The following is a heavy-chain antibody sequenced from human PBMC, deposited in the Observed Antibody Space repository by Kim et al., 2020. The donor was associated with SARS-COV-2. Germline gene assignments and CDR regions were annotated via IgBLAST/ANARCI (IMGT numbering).Heavy chain of an antibody. CDR2: INTNTGSP. CDR3: ARQMVRGGGRFDP. D-gene: IGHD3-10*01. Sequence: ASVKVSCKASGYNLTNYVMNWVRHAPGQGLEWMGWINTNTGSPTYAQGFTGRFVFSLDTSVSTAYLQISSLKPEDTAVYYCARQMVRGGGRFDPWGQGTLVTVSS. CDR1: GYNLTNYV. V-gene: IGHV7-4-1*02. J-gene: IGHJ5*02.